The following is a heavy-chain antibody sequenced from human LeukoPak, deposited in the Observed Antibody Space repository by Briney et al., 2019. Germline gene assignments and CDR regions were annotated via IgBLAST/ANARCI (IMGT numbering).Heavy chain of an antibody. Sequence: GGSLRLSCAASGFIFSNYGMNWVRQAPGKGLEWVANIKQDGSEKYYVDSVKGRFTISRDNAKNSLYLQMNSLRAEDTAVYYCARISGGHITIFGDWGQGTLVTVSS. CDR3: ARISGGHITIFGD. CDR1: GFIFSNYG. V-gene: IGHV3-7*01. J-gene: IGHJ4*02. CDR2: IKQDGSEK. D-gene: IGHD3-3*01.